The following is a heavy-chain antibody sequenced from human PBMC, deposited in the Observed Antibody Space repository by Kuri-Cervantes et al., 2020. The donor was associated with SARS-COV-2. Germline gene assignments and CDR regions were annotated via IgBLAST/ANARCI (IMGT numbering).Heavy chain of an antibody. CDR1: GFTFSSYG. J-gene: IGHJ4*02. CDR3: AKEGILEWLSFDY. Sequence: GESLKISCAASGFTFSSYGMHWVRQAPGKGLEWVAFIRYDGSNKYYADSVKGRFTISRDNSKNTLYLQMSSLRAEDTAVYYCAKEGILEWLSFDYWGQGTLVTVSS. CDR2: IRYDGSNK. V-gene: IGHV3-30*02. D-gene: IGHD3-3*01.